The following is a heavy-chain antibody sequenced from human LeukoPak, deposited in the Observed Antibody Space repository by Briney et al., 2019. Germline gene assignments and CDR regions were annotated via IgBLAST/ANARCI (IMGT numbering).Heavy chain of an antibody. CDR2: IGGSGDKT. J-gene: IGHJ4*02. CDR3: ARGLYGDYGDY. V-gene: IGHV3-23*01. D-gene: IGHD4-17*01. Sequence: GGSLRLSCAASGFTFSSYAMSWVRQAPGKGLEWVSSIGGSGDKTYYADSVKGRFTISRDNSKNTLYLQMNSLRAEDTAVYYCARGLYGDYGDYWGQGTLVTVSS. CDR1: GFTFSSYA.